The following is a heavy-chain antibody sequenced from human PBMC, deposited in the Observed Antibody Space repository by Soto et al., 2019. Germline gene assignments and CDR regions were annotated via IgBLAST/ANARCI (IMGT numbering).Heavy chain of an antibody. Sequence: EVQLVDSGGGLVQPGGSLRLSCAASGFTVTDKYMSWVRQAPGKGLEWVSVIYSGENTYYVESVKGRFTISRDNSKNMLYLQMNNLRADDTAVYYCVCQPWQWRGDWGQGTLVTVAS. V-gene: IGHV3-66*04. CDR1: GFTVTDKY. D-gene: IGHD6-19*01. CDR3: VCQPWQWRGD. J-gene: IGHJ4*02. CDR2: IYSGENT.